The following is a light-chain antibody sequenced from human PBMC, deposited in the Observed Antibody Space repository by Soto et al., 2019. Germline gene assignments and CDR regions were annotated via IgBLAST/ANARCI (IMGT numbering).Light chain of an antibody. CDR2: EVS. CDR1: SSDVGAYNY. Sequence: QSALTQPASVSGSPGQSITISCAGTSSDVGAYNYVSWYQQHPGSTPKIIIYEVSNRPSGVSDRFSGSKSGNTASLTISGLQAGDEADYYCSSFTTSSTRVFGGGTKLTV. V-gene: IGLV2-14*01. J-gene: IGLJ3*02. CDR3: SSFTTSSTRV.